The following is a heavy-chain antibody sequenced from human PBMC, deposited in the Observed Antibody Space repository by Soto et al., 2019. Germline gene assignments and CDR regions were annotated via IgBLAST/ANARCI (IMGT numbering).Heavy chain of an antibody. CDR2: IDNSGST. J-gene: IGHJ5*02. D-gene: IGHD5-12*01. CDR3: ARETVGTIDR. Sequence: QVQLQESGPGLVKPSQTLSLTCTVSGGSISSVGYYWSWIRQHPGKGLEWIGHIDNSGSTHYIPSLKSRITMSVDTSKNQFSLKLSSVTVADTAVYFCARETVGTIDRWGQGTLVTVSS. CDR1: GGSISSVGYY. V-gene: IGHV4-31*03.